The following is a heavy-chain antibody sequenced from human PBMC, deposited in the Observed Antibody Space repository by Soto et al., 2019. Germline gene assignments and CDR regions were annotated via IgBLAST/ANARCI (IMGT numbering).Heavy chain of an antibody. V-gene: IGHV3-23*02. D-gene: IGHD1-1*01. CDR3: VKGGTYHVGNFDS. J-gene: IGHJ4*02. CDR1: GFTFSSYA. Sequence: GGSLRLSCAASGFTFSSYAMSWVRQAPGKGLEWVSGIGGSDGFTYFGDSVKGRFSISRDNSKNMVFLEMNNLRADDTAIYYCVKGGTYHVGNFDSWGQGTLVTVSS. CDR2: IGGSDGFT.